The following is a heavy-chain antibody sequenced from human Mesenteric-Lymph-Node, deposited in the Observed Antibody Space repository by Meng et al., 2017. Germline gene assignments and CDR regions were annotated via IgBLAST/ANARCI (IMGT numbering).Heavy chain of an antibody. V-gene: IGHV3-9*01. CDR3: GGDY. CDR1: GFTFDDFA. J-gene: IGHJ4*02. Sequence: SLKISCAASGFTFDDFAVHWVRQAPGKGLEWVSGISWNSGTIGYADSVKGRFTISRDNAKNSLYLQMNSLKADDTAVYYCGGDYWGQGTLVTVSS. CDR2: ISWNSGTI.